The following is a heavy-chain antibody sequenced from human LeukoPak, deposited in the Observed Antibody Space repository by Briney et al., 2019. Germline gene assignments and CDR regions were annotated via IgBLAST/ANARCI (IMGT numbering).Heavy chain of an antibody. V-gene: IGHV5-51*01. J-gene: IGHJ2*01. Sequence: GESLKISCKGSGYSFTSYWIGWVRQLPGKGLEWMGIIYPGDSDTRYSPSFQGQVTISADKSISTAYLQWSSLKASDTAMYYCARTTTVVNWYFDLWGRGTLVTVSS. CDR1: GYSFTSYW. CDR2: IYPGDSDT. CDR3: ARTTTVVNWYFDL. D-gene: IGHD4/OR15-4a*01.